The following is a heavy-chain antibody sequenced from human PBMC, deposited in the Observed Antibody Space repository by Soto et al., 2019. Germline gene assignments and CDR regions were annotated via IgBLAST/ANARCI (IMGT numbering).Heavy chain of an antibody. CDR2: IRSKANSYAT. J-gene: IGHJ3*02. CDR1: GFTFSGSA. D-gene: IGHD3-22*01. V-gene: IGHV3-73*01. CDR3: TRQNYYDSSGTGAFDI. Sequence: GGSLRLSCAASGFTFSGSAMHWVRQASGKGLEWVGRIRSKANSYATAYAASVKGRFTISRDDSKNTAYLQMNSLKTEDTAVYYCTRQNYYDSSGTGAFDIWGQGTMVTVSS.